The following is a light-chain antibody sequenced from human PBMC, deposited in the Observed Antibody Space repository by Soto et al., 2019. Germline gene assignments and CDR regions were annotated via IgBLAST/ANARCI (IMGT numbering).Light chain of an antibody. V-gene: IGKV3-20*01. CDR1: QSVRSNF. CDR3: QQYAGSPRT. Sequence: EIVLPQSPGTLSLSPGETATLSCRASQSVRSNFLAWYQHKPGQAPRLLIHDAYSRATGIPDRFGGSGSDRDFTLTISRLEPEDFAVYYCQQYAGSPRTFGQGTKLEIK. J-gene: IGKJ2*01. CDR2: DAY.